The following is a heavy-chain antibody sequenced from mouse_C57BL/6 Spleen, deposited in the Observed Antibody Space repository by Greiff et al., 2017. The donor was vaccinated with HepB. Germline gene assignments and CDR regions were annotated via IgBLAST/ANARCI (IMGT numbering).Heavy chain of an antibody. D-gene: IGHD1-1*01. CDR2: IYPGSGNT. V-gene: IGHV1-76*01. CDR1: GYTFTDYY. CDR3: ARDSYYGSSYWYFDV. Sequence: VQVVESGAELVRPGASVKLSCKASGYTFTDYYINWVKQRPGQGLEWIARIYPGSGNTYYNEKFKGKATLTAEKSSSTAYMQLSSLTSEDSAVYFCARDSYYGSSYWYFDVWGTGTTVTVSS. J-gene: IGHJ1*03.